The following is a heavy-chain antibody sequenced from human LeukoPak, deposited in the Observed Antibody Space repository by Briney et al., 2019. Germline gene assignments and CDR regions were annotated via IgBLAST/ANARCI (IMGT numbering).Heavy chain of an antibody. J-gene: IGHJ4*02. CDR2: IRYDGSNK. D-gene: IGHD3-3*01. Sequence: GGSLRPSCAASGFTFSSYGMHWVRQAPGKGLEWVAFIRYDGSNKYYADSVKGRFTISRDNSKNTLYLQMNSLRAEDTAVYYCAKALYDFWSGYYSVDYWGQGTLVTVSS. CDR3: AKALYDFWSGYYSVDY. CDR1: GFTFSSYG. V-gene: IGHV3-30*02.